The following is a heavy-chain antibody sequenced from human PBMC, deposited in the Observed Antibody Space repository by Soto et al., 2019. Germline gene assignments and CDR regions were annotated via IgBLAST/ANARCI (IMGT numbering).Heavy chain of an antibody. V-gene: IGHV4-31*01. CDR3: ARFYMVRGVMSAFDI. Sequence: QVQLQESGPGLVKPSQTLSLACTVSGGSISSGGYYWSWIRQHPGKGLEWIGYIYYLGSTYYNPYLKSLVTVSVDTSKKQSSLKLSSVTAADTAVYYCARFYMVRGVMSAFDIWGQGTMVTVSS. D-gene: IGHD3-10*01. CDR1: GGSISSGGYY. CDR2: IYYLGST. J-gene: IGHJ3*02.